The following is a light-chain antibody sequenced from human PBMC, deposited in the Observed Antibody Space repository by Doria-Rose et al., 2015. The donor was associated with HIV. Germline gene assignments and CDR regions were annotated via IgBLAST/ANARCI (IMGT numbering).Light chain of an antibody. V-gene: IGLV1-47*01. CDR1: NSNIGSNS. J-gene: IGLJ1*01. CDR3: AAWDDGLRGPYV. CDR2: GNN. Sequence: NSNIGSNSVYWYQQLPGTPPKVLIYGNNQRPLGVPDRFSGSKSGTSAFLAISGLRSEDEGDYYCAAWDDGLRGPYVFGTGTKVTVL.